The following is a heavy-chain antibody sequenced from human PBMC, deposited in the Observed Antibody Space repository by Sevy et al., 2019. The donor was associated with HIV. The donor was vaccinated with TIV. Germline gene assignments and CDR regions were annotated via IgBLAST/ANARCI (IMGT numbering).Heavy chain of an antibody. CDR1: GFTFSSYA. D-gene: IGHD2-2*01. V-gene: IGHV3-30*04. CDR3: ARDRCSSTSCYYYYGMDV. Sequence: GGSLRLSCAASGFTFSSYAMHWVRQAPGKGLEWVAVISYDGSNKYYADSVKGRFTISRDNSKNTLYLQMNSLGAEDTAVYYCARDRCSSTSCYYYYGMDVWGQGTTVTVSS. J-gene: IGHJ6*02. CDR2: ISYDGSNK.